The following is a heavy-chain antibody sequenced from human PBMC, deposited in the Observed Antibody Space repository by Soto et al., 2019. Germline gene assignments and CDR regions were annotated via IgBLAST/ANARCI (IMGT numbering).Heavy chain of an antibody. CDR2: ISGSGGST. Sequence: GGSLRLSCAASGFTFSSYAMSWVRQAPGKGLEWVSAISGSGGSTYYADSVKGRFTISRDNSKNTLYLQMNSLRAEDTAVYYCAKYKLVLYYYYMDVWGKGTTVTVSS. D-gene: IGHD1-1*01. CDR1: GFTFSSYA. CDR3: AKYKLVLYYYYMDV. J-gene: IGHJ6*03. V-gene: IGHV3-23*01.